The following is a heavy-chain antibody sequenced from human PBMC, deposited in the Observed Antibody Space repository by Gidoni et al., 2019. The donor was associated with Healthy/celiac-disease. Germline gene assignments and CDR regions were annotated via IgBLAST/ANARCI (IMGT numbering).Heavy chain of an antibody. Sequence: EVQLVESGGGLVKPGGSLRLSCAASGFTFSSYSMNWVRQAPGKGLEWVSSISSSSSYIYYADSVKGRFTISRDNAKNSLYLQMNSLRAEDTAVYYCARGHSYGDAFDIWGQGTMVTVSS. J-gene: IGHJ3*02. V-gene: IGHV3-21*01. CDR3: ARGHSYGDAFDI. CDR1: GFTFSSYS. CDR2: ISSSSSYI. D-gene: IGHD5-18*01.